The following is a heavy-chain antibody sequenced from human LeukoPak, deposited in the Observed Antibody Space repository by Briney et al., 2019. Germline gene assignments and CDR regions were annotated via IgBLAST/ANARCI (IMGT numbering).Heavy chain of an antibody. J-gene: IGHJ3*02. CDR2: INWNGGST. CDR3: ARDLPLPWQPYRRGNAFDI. Sequence: PGGSLRLSCAASGFTVSSSYMNWVRQAPGKGLEWVSGINWNGGSTGYADSVKGRFTISRDNAKNSLYLQMNSLRAEDTAVYYCARDLPLPWQPYRRGNAFDIWGQGTMVAVSS. CDR1: GFTVSSSY. D-gene: IGHD3-16*01. V-gene: IGHV3-20*04.